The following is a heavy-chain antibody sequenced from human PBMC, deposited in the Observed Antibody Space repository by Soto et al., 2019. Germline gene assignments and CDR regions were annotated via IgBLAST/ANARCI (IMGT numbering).Heavy chain of an antibody. D-gene: IGHD1-1*01. CDR3: ARDQHWNNADY. J-gene: IGHJ4*02. V-gene: IGHV3-74*01. Sequence: EVQLVESGGGLVQPGGSLRLSCAASGFTFTGHWMHWVRQPLGKGLVWVARINTDGTTTNYADSVKGRFTISRDNAKNTLYLEMNSLRAEDTAVYYCARDQHWNNADYWGQGTLVTVSA. CDR1: GFTFTGHW. CDR2: INTDGTTT.